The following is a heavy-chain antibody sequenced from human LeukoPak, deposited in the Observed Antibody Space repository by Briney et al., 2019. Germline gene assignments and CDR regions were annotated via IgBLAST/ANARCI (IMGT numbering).Heavy chain of an antibody. CDR1: GYTFTGYY. Sequence: ASVKVSCKASGYTFTGYYMHWVRQAPGQGLEWMGWISAYNGNTNYAQKLQGRVTMTRDTSISTAYMELSRLRSDDTAVYYCARAGVVVVPAAIPIIGTNYYGMDVWGQGTTVTVSS. V-gene: IGHV1-2*02. J-gene: IGHJ6*02. D-gene: IGHD2-2*02. CDR2: ISAYNGNT. CDR3: ARAGVVVVPAAIPIIGTNYYGMDV.